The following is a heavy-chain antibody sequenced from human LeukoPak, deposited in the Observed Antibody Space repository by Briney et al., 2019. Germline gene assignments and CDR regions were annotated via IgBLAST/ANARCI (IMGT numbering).Heavy chain of an antibody. CDR2: IYYSGST. D-gene: IGHD2-15*01. V-gene: IGHV4-59*01. J-gene: IGHJ4*02. Sequence: SETLSLTCTVSGGSISSYYWSWIRQPPGKGLEWIGYIYYSGSTNYNPSLKSRVSMSVDTSENQFSLKLSSVTAADTAVYYCARVALSSSPYFDYWGQGTLVTVSS. CDR3: ARVALSSSPYFDY. CDR1: GGSISSYY.